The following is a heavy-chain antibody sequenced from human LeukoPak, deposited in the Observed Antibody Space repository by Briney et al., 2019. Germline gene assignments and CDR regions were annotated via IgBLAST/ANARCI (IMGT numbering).Heavy chain of an antibody. CDR3: RGYYSYGPNDFDY. J-gene: IGHJ4*02. Sequence: PGGSLRLSCAASGFTFSSHSMNWVRQAPGKGLEWVSSISSSSSYIYYADSVKGRFTISRDNAKNSLYLQMNSLRAEDTAVYYCRGYYSYGPNDFDYWGQGTLVTVSS. V-gene: IGHV3-21*01. CDR1: GFTFSSHS. CDR2: ISSSSSYI. D-gene: IGHD5-18*01.